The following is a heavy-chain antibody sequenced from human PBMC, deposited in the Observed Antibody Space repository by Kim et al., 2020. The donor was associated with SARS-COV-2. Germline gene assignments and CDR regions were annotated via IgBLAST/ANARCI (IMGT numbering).Heavy chain of an antibody. V-gene: IGHV4-59*09. Sequence: PSLKGRVTMSVETSNNQFSLNLNSVTAADTAVYYCARGLVGASREYYFDYWGRGTLVTVSS. J-gene: IGHJ4*02. CDR3: ARGLVGASREYYFDY. D-gene: IGHD1-26*01.